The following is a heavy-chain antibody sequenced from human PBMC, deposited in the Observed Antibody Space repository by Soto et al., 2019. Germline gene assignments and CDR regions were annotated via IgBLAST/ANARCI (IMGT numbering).Heavy chain of an antibody. D-gene: IGHD1-26*01. CDR3: ARDPGGYNLDY. Sequence: PGGSLRLSCAASGFTVSTNYMSWVRQAPGKGLEWVSVIYSGGSTYYADSVKGRFTISRDNSRNTLFLQMNSLGAEDTAVYYCARDPGGYNLDYWGQGTLVTVSS. V-gene: IGHV3-66*01. CDR1: GFTVSTNY. J-gene: IGHJ4*02. CDR2: IYSGGST.